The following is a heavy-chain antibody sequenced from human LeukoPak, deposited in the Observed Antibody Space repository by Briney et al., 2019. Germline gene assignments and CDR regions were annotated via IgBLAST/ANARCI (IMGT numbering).Heavy chain of an antibody. Sequence: GGSLRLSCTASGFTVSSNYMSWVRQAPGKGLEWLSVIYSGGNTYYADSVKGRFTISRDNSKNTVYLQMNSLRAEDTAVYYCAKGGVDPRPIYWGRGTLVTVSS. CDR1: GFTVSSNY. V-gene: IGHV3-53*01. D-gene: IGHD5-12*01. CDR3: AKGGVDPRPIY. CDR2: IYSGGNT. J-gene: IGHJ4*02.